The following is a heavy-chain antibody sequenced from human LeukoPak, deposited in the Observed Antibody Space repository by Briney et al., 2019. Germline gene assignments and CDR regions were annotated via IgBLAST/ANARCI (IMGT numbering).Heavy chain of an antibody. Sequence: GGSLRLSCTVSGFTVSSNSMSWVRQAPGKGLEWVSGINWNGGSTGYADSVKGRFTISRDNAKNSLYLQMNSLRAEDTALFYCARRRVTLVRGVDITSYYFDYWGQGTLVTVSS. D-gene: IGHD3-10*01. CDR3: ARRRVTLVRGVDITSYYFDY. J-gene: IGHJ4*02. CDR1: GFTVSSNS. V-gene: IGHV3-20*04. CDR2: INWNGGST.